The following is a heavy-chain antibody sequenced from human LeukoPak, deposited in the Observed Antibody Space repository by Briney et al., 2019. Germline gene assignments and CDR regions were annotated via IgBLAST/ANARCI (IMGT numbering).Heavy chain of an antibody. J-gene: IGHJ4*02. CDR3: ARGAFESSGWYGGNYFDY. V-gene: IGHV3-33*01. D-gene: IGHD6-19*01. Sequence: GGSLTLSCAASGFTFSSYGMHWVRQAPGKGRGWVAVIWYDGSNKYYADSVKGRFTISRDNSKNTLYLQMNSLRAEDTAVYYCARGAFESSGWYGGNYFDYWGQGTLVTVSS. CDR1: GFTFSSYG. CDR2: IWYDGSNK.